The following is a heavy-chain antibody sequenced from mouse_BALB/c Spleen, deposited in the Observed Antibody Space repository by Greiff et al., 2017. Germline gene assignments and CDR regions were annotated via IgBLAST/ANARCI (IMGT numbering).Heavy chain of an antibody. CDR2: IWAGGST. V-gene: IGHV2-9*02. CDR1: GFSLTSYG. J-gene: IGHJ3*01. D-gene: IGHD2-2*01. Sequence: VQLVESGPGLVAPSQSLSITCTVSGFSLTSYGVHWVRQPPGKGLEWLGVIWAGGSTNYNSALMSRLSISKDNSKSQVFLKMNSLQTDDTAMYYCAREKGYGYDGFAYWGQGTLVTVSA. CDR3: AREKGYGYDGFAY.